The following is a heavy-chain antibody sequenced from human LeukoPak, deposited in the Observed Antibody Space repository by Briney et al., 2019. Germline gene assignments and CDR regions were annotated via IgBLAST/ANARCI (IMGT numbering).Heavy chain of an antibody. Sequence: GGSLRLSCAASGFTFSSYTMNWVRQAAGKGLEWVSYIRSSSSIIDYADSVKGRFTISIDNAKNSLYLEMNSLRAEDTAIYYCARGTRWEPFDYWGQGTLVTVSS. CDR3: ARGTRWEPFDY. J-gene: IGHJ4*02. CDR2: IRSSSSII. V-gene: IGHV3-48*01. CDR1: GFTFSSYT. D-gene: IGHD1-26*01.